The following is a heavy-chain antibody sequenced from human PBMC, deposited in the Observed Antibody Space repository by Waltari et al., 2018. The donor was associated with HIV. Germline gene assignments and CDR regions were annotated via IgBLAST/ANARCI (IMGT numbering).Heavy chain of an antibody. CDR2: INTGNDNT. D-gene: IGHD2-15*01. Sequence: QVQLVQSGAEVKKPGASVKASCKASGYTFTSYAIHWVRQAPGQRLEWMGWINTGNDNTEYSQKFQGRVTIARDTSASTAYMELSSLTSEDTAIYYCARKGAAGFFYFDCWGQGTLVTVSS. CDR1: GYTFTSYA. V-gene: IGHV1-3*04. J-gene: IGHJ4*02. CDR3: ARKGAAGFFYFDC.